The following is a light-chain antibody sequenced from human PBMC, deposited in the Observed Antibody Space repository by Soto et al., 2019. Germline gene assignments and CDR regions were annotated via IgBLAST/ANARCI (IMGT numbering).Light chain of an antibody. CDR1: QSVSRY. J-gene: IGKJ4*01. CDR2: DTS. CDR3: QQRFSWPPT. Sequence: EIGLTQSPDTLSLSPGDRATLSCRASQSVSRYLAWYQQKPGQAPRLLIHDTSTRATVVPDTFSGSGSGTEFTLTISSLEPEDSAMYYCQQRFSWPPTFGGGTHVEIK. V-gene: IGKV3-11*01.